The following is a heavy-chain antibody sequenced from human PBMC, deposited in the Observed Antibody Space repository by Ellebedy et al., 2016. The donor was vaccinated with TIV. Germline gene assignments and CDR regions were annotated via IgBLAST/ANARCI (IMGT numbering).Heavy chain of an antibody. Sequence: ASVKVSCKASGDSFRTTGITWVRQAPGQGLEWVGWVSFYNGHTKYAQKLQGRVTMTTDTPTSTVYMELRSLRSDDTAVYYCARESPGATSGFDYWGRGTLVTVSS. V-gene: IGHV1-18*01. CDR1: GDSFRTTG. CDR3: ARESPGATSGFDY. D-gene: IGHD1-26*01. CDR2: VSFYNGHT. J-gene: IGHJ4*02.